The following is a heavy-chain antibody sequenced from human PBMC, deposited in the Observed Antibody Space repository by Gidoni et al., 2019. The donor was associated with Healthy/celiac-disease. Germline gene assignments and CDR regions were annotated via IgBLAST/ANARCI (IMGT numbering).Heavy chain of an antibody. CDR2: IYYSGST. D-gene: IGHD6-19*01. CDR1: GGSVSSGSYY. CDR3: ARNEGSYSSGWYVY. V-gene: IGHV4-61*01. J-gene: IGHJ4*02. Sequence: QVQLQESGPGLVKPSETLSLTCTVSGGSVSSGSYYWSWIRQPPGKGLEWIGYIYYSGSTKYNPSLESRVTISVDTSKNQFSLKLSSVTAADTAVYYCARNEGSYSSGWYVYWGQGTLVTVSS.